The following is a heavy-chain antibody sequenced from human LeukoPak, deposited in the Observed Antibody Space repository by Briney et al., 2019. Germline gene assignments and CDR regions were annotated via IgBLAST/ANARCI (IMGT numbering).Heavy chain of an antibody. CDR3: ARKSRDWFDP. Sequence: GESLKISCNGSGYSFTSYRIGWVRQMRGKGLEWMGIIYPGDSDTRYSPSFQCQVTISADKSISTAYLQWSSLKASDTAMYYCARKSRDWFDPWGQGTLVTVSS. CDR2: IYPGDSDT. J-gene: IGHJ5*02. CDR1: GYSFTSYR. V-gene: IGHV5-51*01.